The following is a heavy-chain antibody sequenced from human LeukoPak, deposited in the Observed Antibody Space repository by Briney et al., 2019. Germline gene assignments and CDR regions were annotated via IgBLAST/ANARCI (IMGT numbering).Heavy chain of an antibody. Sequence: SETLSLTCTVSGGSISSYYWSWIRQPPGKGLEWIGYIYYSGSTNYNPSLKSRVTTSVDTSKNQFSLKLSSVTAADTAVYYCARGIVVPAARFDPWGQGTLVTVSS. D-gene: IGHD2-2*01. J-gene: IGHJ5*02. CDR2: IYYSGST. CDR1: GGSISSYY. V-gene: IGHV4-59*01. CDR3: ARGIVVPAARFDP.